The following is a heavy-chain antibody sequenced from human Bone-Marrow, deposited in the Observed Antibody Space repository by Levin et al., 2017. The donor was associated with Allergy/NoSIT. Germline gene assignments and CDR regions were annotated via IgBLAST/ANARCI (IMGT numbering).Heavy chain of an antibody. J-gene: IGHJ4*02. Sequence: TFSSYWMSWVRQAPGKGLEWIGSIYHTGTTYYRPSLRGRVTISVDTSNNQFSLKLTSVTAADTAMYYCAGKYSSSAAYWGQGTLVTVSS. CDR3: AGKYSSSAAY. CDR1: TFSSYW. CDR2: IYHTGTT. D-gene: IGHD6-6*01. V-gene: IGHV4-39*07.